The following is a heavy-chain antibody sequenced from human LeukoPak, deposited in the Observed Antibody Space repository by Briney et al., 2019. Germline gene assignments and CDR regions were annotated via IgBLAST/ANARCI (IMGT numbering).Heavy chain of an antibody. CDR2: IMHDGSEK. Sequence: GGSLRLSCAASGFSFSIYWMSWVRQPPGKGLEWVANIMHDGSEKNYVDSVKGRFTISRDNAKNSLYLQMNSLRAEDTAVYYCARVGTAEGTLEDYWGQRTLVTVSS. J-gene: IGHJ4*02. CDR1: GFSFSIYW. CDR3: ARVGTAEGTLEDY. D-gene: IGHD6-13*01. V-gene: IGHV3-7*01.